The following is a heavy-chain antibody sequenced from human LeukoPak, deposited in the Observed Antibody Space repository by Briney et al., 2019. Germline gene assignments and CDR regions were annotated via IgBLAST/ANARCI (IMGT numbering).Heavy chain of an antibody. CDR2: ISSGGST. Sequence: PGGSLRLSCAASGFTVSSNYMSWVRQAPGKGLEWVSVISSGGSTYYVDSVKGRFTISRDNSKNTLYLQMNSLRAEDTAVYYCARVDYYDSSGYYYEPWGQGTLVTVSS. V-gene: IGHV3-53*01. D-gene: IGHD3-22*01. CDR1: GFTVSSNY. CDR3: ARVDYYDSSGYYYEP. J-gene: IGHJ5*02.